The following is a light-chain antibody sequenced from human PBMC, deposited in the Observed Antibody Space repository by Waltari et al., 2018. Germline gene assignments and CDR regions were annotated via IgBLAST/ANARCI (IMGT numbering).Light chain of an antibody. CDR3: QTGGHGTWV. CDR2: VKSDGSH. J-gene: IGLJ3*02. CDR1: SGHRTNL. Sequence: QLVLTQSPSASASLGASVKLTCTLSSGHRTNLIAWLQQQPEKGPRFLMNVKSDGSHNKGVGIPDRFSGSSSGAERYLTISSLQSEDEADYYCQTGGHGTWVFGGGTRLTVL. V-gene: IGLV4-69*01.